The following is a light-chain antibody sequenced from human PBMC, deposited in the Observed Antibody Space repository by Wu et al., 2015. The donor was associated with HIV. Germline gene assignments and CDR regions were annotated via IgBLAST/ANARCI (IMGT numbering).Light chain of an antibody. J-gene: IGKJ5*01. Sequence: EIVLTQSPGTLSLSPGERATLSCRASQSVGSNLAWHQQTPGQAPRLLIYGASIRATGIPARFSGSGSGTEFSLTISNMQSEDFAVYYCQQYNNWPPITFGQGTRLEIK. V-gene: IGKV3-15*01. CDR3: QQYNNWPPIT. CDR1: QSVGSN. CDR2: GAS.